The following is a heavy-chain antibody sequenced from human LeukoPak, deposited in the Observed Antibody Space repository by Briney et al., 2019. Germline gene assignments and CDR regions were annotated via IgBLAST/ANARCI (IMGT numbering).Heavy chain of an antibody. D-gene: IGHD5-12*01. CDR1: GGSFSGYY. J-gene: IGHJ4*02. CDR2: INHSGST. CDR3: ARGSNRGWLRSQPFDY. V-gene: IGHV4-34*01. Sequence: PSETLSLTCAVYGGSFSGYYWSWIRQPPGKGLEWIGEINHSGSTNYNPSLKSRVTISVDTSKNQFSLKLSSATAADTAVYYCARGSNRGWLRSQPFDYWGQGTLVTVSS.